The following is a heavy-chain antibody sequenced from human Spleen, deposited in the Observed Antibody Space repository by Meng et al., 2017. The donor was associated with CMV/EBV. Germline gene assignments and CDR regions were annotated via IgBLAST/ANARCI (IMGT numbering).Heavy chain of an antibody. CDR3: AKDLRGWGFRFDS. CDR2: ITGGDGAT. V-gene: IGHV3-23*01. Sequence: SCAASGFTFSNYAVSWVRQAPGKGLEWVSTITGGDGATYYADSVQGRFTFSRDNYKNTLYLQMNSLRAEDTAVYYCAKDLRGWGFRFDSWGQGTLVTVSS. D-gene: IGHD7-27*01. CDR1: GFTFSNYA. J-gene: IGHJ4*02.